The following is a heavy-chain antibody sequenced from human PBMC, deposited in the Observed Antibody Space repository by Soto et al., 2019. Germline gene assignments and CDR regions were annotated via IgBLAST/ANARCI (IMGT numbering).Heavy chain of an antibody. CDR1: RLTFDIYG. V-gene: IGHV3-9*01. CDR2: ISWNSGSI. CDR3: AKVSTTHTFGPLDP. J-gene: IGHJ5*02. Sequence: SPRLGCASSRLTFDIYGVDLGRQTPGKGLEWVSGISWNSGSIGYADSVKGRFIISRDNAKNSVYLQMNNLRPEDTAFYFCAKVSTTHTFGPLDPWGQGTLVTGSS. D-gene: IGHD1-1*01.